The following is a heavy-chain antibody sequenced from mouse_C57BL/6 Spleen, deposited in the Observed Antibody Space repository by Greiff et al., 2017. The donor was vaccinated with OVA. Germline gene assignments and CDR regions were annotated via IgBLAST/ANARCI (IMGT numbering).Heavy chain of an antibody. Sequence: EVQLQESGPELVKPGASVKIPCKASGYTFTDYNMDWVKQSHGKSLEWIGDINPNNGGTIYNQKFKGKATLTVGKSSSTAYMELRSLTSEDTAVYYCAREYYGHWYFDVWGTGTTVTVSS. CDR2: INPNNGGT. CDR3: AREYYGHWYFDV. J-gene: IGHJ1*03. V-gene: IGHV1-18*01. CDR1: GYTFTDYN. D-gene: IGHD1-1*01.